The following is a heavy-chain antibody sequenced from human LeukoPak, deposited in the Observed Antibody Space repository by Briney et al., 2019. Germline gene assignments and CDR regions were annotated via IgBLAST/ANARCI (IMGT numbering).Heavy chain of an antibody. CDR1: GFSLSSGVVG. V-gene: IGHV2-5*01. CDR2: IYWNDDK. J-gene: IGHJ4*02. D-gene: IGHD4-23*01. CDR3: TRTVDYGGNPNDY. Sequence: KMSGPTLVKPTQTLTLTCTFSGFSLSSGVVGVGWIRQPPGKALEWLALIYWNDDKRYSPSLKNRLTITKDTSENQVVLTLTNMEPVGTATYYCTRTVDYGGNPNDYWGQGTLVTVSS.